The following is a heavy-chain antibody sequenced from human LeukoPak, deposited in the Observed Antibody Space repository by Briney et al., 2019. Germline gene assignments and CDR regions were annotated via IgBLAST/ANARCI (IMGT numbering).Heavy chain of an antibody. V-gene: IGHV4-34*01. D-gene: IGHD6-25*01. J-gene: IGHJ5*02. CDR1: GGSFSGYY. CDR2: INHSGST. Sequence: SETLSLTCAVYGGSFSGYYWSWIRQPPGKGLEWIGEINHSGSTNYNPSLKSRVTISVDTSKNQFSLKLSSVTAADTPVYYCARGYVSGSLRRGPNWFDPWGQGTLVTVSS. CDR3: ARGYVSGSLRRGPNWFDP.